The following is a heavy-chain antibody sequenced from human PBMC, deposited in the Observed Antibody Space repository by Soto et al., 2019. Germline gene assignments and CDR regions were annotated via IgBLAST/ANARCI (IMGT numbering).Heavy chain of an antibody. CDR1: GYTFTGYY. CDR3: ARDNYYGMDV. V-gene: IGHV1-2*02. Sequence: ASVKVSCKASGYTFTGYYIHWVRQAPGQGLEWMGYINPNSGGTKYAPRFQGRVTMTSDTSIRTAYMDLSNLRSDDTAVYYCARDNYYGMDVWGQGTTVTVSS. J-gene: IGHJ6*02. CDR2: INPNSGGT.